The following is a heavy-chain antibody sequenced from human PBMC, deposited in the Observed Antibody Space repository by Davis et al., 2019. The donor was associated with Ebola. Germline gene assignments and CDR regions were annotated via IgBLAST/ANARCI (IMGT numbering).Heavy chain of an antibody. D-gene: IGHD3-10*01. Sequence: GESLKISCAASCFSFHYFTMHWVRQAPGKGLEWVSLISWDGGSTYYADSVKGRFTISRDNSKNSLYLQMNSLRTEDTALYYCAKIVIDDAFDIWGKGKM. J-gene: IGHJ3*02. CDR2: ISWDGGST. V-gene: IGHV3-43*01. CDR1: CFSFHYFT. CDR3: AKIVIDDAFDI.